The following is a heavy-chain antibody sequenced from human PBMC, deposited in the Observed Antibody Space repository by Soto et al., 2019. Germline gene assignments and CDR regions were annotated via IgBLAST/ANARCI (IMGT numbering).Heavy chain of an antibody. CDR3: ARHETVYCSGSYYEYS. CDR1: GYSFTRYW. Sequence: PGESLKISCQGSGYSFTRYWIGWVRQMPGKGLEWMGIIYPGDSDTRYSPSFQGQVTISADKSISTAYLQWSSLKASDTAMYYCARHETVYCSGSYYEYSWGQGTLVTVSS. V-gene: IGHV5-51*01. CDR2: IYPGDSDT. D-gene: IGHD3-10*01. J-gene: IGHJ4*02.